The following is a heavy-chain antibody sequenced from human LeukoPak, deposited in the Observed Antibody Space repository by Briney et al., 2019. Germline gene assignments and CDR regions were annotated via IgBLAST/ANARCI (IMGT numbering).Heavy chain of an antibody. J-gene: IGHJ4*02. D-gene: IGHD6-13*01. CDR2: IIPIFGTA. CDR1: GGTFSSYA. CDR3: ARDRIAAAGNFDY. V-gene: IGHV1-69*05. Sequence: SVKVSCKASGGTFSSYAISWVRQAPGQGLEWMGRIIPIFGTANYAQKFQGRVTITTDESTSTAYMELSSLRSEDTAVYYCARDRIAAAGNFDYWGQGTLVTVSS.